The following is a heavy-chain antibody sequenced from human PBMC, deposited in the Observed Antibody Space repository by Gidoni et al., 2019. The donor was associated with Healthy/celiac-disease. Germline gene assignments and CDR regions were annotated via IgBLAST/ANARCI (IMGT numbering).Heavy chain of an antibody. Sequence: QVQLVQSGAEVKKPGASVKVSCKASGYTFTGYYMHWVRQAPGQGLEWMGWINPNSGGTNYAQKFQGWVTMTRDTSISTAYMELSRLRSDDTAVYYRARGYYYDSSGYYLYYFDYWGQGTLVTVSS. CDR1: GYTFTGYY. CDR3: ARGYYYDSSGYYLYYFDY. J-gene: IGHJ4*02. V-gene: IGHV1-2*04. CDR2: INPNSGGT. D-gene: IGHD3-22*01.